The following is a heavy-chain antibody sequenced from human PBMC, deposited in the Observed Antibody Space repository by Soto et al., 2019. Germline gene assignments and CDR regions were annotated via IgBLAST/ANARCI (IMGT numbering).Heavy chain of an antibody. CDR1: GGSFTDYY. V-gene: IGHV4-34*01. Sequence: QVQLRQWGAGLLKPSETLVLTCAVSGGSFTDYYWGWIRQSPGKGLEWIGEINHSASSTYNPSLASLVTILVDTAKKQFSLRLTSVTAADTAMYYCARGEYDSSGLYSWAPLGFDVWGQGTTVTVSS. CDR3: ARGEYDSSGLYSWAPLGFDV. J-gene: IGHJ6*02. CDR2: INHSASS. D-gene: IGHD3-22*01.